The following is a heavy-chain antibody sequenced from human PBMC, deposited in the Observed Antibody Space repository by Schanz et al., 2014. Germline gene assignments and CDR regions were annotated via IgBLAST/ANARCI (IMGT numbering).Heavy chain of an antibody. D-gene: IGHD2-15*01. CDR2: ISYDGSNK. CDR1: GFTFSSYA. J-gene: IGHJ4*02. Sequence: VQLVESGGGVVQPGRSLRLSCAASGFTFSSYAMHWVRQAPGKGLEWVAVISYDGSNKYYADSVKGRFTISRDNSKNTLYLQMNTLRADDTAVYYCARYRGYCSGGSCLTFDYWGQGTLVTVSS. V-gene: IGHV3-30-3*01. CDR3: ARYRGYCSGGSCLTFDY.